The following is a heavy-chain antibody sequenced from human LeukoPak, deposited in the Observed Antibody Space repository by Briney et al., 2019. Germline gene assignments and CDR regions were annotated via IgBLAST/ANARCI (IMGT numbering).Heavy chain of an antibody. Sequence: GGSLRLSCAASGFTVSSNYMSWVRQAPGKGLEWVSVIYSGGSTYYADSVKGRFTISRDNSKNTLYLQMNSLRAEDTAVYYCARDPLYYYDSSGNDYWGQGTLVTVSS. CDR3: ARDPLYYYDSSGNDY. V-gene: IGHV3-66*02. CDR2: IYSGGST. CDR1: GFTVSSNY. J-gene: IGHJ4*02. D-gene: IGHD3-22*01.